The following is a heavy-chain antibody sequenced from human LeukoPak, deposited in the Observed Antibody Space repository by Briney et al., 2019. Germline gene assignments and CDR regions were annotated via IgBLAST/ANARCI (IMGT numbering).Heavy chain of an antibody. CDR3: AKGLGNGPDAFDI. V-gene: IGHV3-66*01. J-gene: IGHJ3*02. CDR2: IYSGGST. CDR1: GFTVSSNY. D-gene: IGHD7-27*01. Sequence: GGSLRLSCAASGFTVSSNYMSWVRQAPGKGLEWVSVIYSGGSTYYADSVKGRFTISRDNSKNTLYLQMNSLRAEDTAVYYCAKGLGNGPDAFDIWGQGTMVTVSS.